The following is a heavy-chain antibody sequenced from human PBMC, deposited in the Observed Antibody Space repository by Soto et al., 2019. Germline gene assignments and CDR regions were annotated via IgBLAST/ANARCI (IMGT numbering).Heavy chain of an antibody. V-gene: IGHV4-59*08. Sequence: SETLSLTCTVSGGSISSYYWSWIRQPPGKGLECIGYIYYSGSTNYNPSLKSRVTISVDTSKNQFSLKLSSVTAADTAVYYCATSNTYYDILTGFPQLSWFDPWGQGTLVTVSS. D-gene: IGHD3-9*01. J-gene: IGHJ5*02. CDR2: IYYSGST. CDR1: GGSISSYY. CDR3: ATSNTYYDILTGFPQLSWFDP.